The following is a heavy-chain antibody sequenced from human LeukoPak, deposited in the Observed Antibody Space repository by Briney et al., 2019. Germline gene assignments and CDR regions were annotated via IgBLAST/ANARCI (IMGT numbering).Heavy chain of an antibody. J-gene: IGHJ4*02. V-gene: IGHV3-53*01. CDR1: GFAVNDNY. CDR3: ARAILLTGSEYYFDS. Sequence: GGSLRLSCAASGFAVNDNYMGWVRQAPGKGLDWVSLIYSGGDTYYADAVKGRFTISRDNSKNTDYLQMNSLRPDDTATYYCARAILLTGSEYYFDSWGQGTVVTVSS. CDR2: IYSGGDT. D-gene: IGHD3-9*01.